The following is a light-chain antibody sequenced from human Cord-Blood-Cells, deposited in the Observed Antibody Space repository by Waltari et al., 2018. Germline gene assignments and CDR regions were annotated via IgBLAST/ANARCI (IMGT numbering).Light chain of an antibody. J-gene: IGKJ1*01. CDR3: QQSYSTPRT. V-gene: IGKV1-39*01. CDR1: QSISSY. CDR2: AAS. Sequence: QMTQSPSSLSASVGDRVTITCRASQSISSYLYWYQQKPGKAPKLLIYAASSLQSGVPSRFSGSGSGTDFTLTISSLQPEDFATYYCQQSYSTPRTFGQGTKVEIK.